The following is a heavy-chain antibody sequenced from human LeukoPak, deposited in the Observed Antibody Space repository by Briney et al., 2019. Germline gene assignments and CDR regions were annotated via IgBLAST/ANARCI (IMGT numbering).Heavy chain of an antibody. CDR3: ARGKTLGDFWSGYYTYYYYGMDV. V-gene: IGHV1-69*01. CDR2: IIPIFGTA. Sequence: SVKVSCKASGGTFSSYAISWVRQAPGQGLEWMGGIIPIFGTANYAQKFQGRVTITADESTSTAYMELSSLRSEDTAVYYCARGKTLGDFWSGYYTYYYYGMDVWGQGTTVTVSS. J-gene: IGHJ6*02. D-gene: IGHD3-3*01. CDR1: GGTFSSYA.